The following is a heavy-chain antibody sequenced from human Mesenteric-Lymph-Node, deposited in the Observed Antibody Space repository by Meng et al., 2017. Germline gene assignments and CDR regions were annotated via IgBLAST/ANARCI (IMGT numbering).Heavy chain of an antibody. D-gene: IGHD3-10*01. J-gene: IGHJ5*02. CDR2: IHDSGST. V-gene: IGHV4-31*03. Sequence: RRDAGPGLVKPSQTLSPPCTVSGSSISSGGYYWSWIRQHPGKGLEWIGYIHDSGSTYYNPSLKSRVTISADTSKNQFSLKLSSVTATDTAVYYCARASYGSGSPLGESWFDPWGQGTLVTVSS. CDR1: GSSISSGGYY. CDR3: ARASYGSGSPLGESWFDP.